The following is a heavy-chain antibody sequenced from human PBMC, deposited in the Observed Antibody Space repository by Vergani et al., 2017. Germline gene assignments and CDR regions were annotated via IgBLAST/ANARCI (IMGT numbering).Heavy chain of an antibody. D-gene: IGHD6-13*01. CDR3: ARDAPLYSSSWSRLRVDYYGMDV. CDR1: GFTFSGSA. V-gene: IGHV3-73*01. CDR2: IRSKANSYAT. Sequence: EVQLVESGGGLVQPGGSLKLSCAASGFTFSGSAMHWVRQASGKGLEWVGRIRSKANSYATAYAASVKGRFTISRDDSKNTAYLQMNSLKTEDTAVYYCARDAPLYSSSWSRLRVDYYGMDVWGQGTMVTVSS. J-gene: IGHJ6*02.